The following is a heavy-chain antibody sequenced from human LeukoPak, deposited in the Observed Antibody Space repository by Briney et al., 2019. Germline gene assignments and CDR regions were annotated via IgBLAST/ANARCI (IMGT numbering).Heavy chain of an antibody. V-gene: IGHV1-8*01. J-gene: IGHJ4*02. CDR1: GYTFTSYD. CDR2: MNPNRGNT. Sequence: ASVKVSCKASGYTFTSYDINWVRQATGQGLEWMGWMNPNRGNTGYAQKFQGRVTMTRNTSISTAYMELSSLRSEDTAVYYCARGRSYYGSGSYYKFGDYWGQGTLVTVSS. D-gene: IGHD3-10*01. CDR3: ARGRSYYGSGSYYKFGDY.